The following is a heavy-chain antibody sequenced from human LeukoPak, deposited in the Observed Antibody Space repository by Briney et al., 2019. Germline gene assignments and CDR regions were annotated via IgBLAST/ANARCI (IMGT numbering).Heavy chain of an antibody. CDR1: GFTLSSYS. CDR3: ATSRRDSSPTPYYFDY. J-gene: IGHJ4*02. D-gene: IGHD6-13*01. Sequence: GGSLRLSCATSGFTLSSYSMNWVRQAPGKGLEWVSVIYSGGSTYYADSVKGRFTISRDNSKNTLYLQMNSLRAEDTAMYYCATSRRDSSPTPYYFDYWGQGTLVTVSS. CDR2: IYSGGST. V-gene: IGHV3-53*01.